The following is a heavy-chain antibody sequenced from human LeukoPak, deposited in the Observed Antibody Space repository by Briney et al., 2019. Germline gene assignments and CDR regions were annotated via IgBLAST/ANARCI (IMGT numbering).Heavy chain of an antibody. D-gene: IGHD5-12*01. CDR2: INHSGST. CDR3: ARGRAWLRSSPIDY. CDR1: GGSSSGYY. Sequence: SETLSLTCAVYGGSSSGYYWSWIRHPPGKGLEWIGEINHSGSTNYNPSLKSRATIPVATSKNQFSLTLSSVTAADTAVYYCARGRAWLRSSPIDYWGQGTLVPVAS. V-gene: IGHV4-34*01. J-gene: IGHJ4*02.